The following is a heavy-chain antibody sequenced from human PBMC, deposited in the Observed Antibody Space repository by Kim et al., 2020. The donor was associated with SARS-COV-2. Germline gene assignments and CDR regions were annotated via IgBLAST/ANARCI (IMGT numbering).Heavy chain of an antibody. V-gene: IGHV3-23*01. D-gene: IGHD3-22*01. J-gene: IGHJ4*02. Sequence: GGSLRLSCAASGFTFSSYAMSWVRQAPGKGLEWVSAISGSGGSTYYADSVKGRFTISRDNSKNTLYLQMNSLRAEDTAVYYCAKDHMLRGPYYYDSSGYYYEWDVYWGQGTLVTVSS. CDR2: ISGSGGST. CDR3: AKDHMLRGPYYYDSSGYYYEWDVY. CDR1: GFTFSSYA.